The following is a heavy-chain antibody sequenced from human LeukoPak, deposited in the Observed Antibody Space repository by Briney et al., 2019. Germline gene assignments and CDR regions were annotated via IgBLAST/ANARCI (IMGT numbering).Heavy chain of an antibody. V-gene: IGHV3-21*01. Sequence: GGSLRLSCVVSGFTFSTYHMNWVRQAPGKGLEWVSSISSSSGYIYYADSLTGRIAISRDNAKNSLYLQMNSLRADDTAVYFCARDNIETSGIDFDYWGQGTLVTVSS. CDR1: GFTFSTYH. CDR3: ARDNIETSGIDFDY. CDR2: ISSSSGYI. D-gene: IGHD6-13*01. J-gene: IGHJ4*02.